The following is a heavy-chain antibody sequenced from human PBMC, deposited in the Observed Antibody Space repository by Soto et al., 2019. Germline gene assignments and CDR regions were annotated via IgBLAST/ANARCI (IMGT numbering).Heavy chain of an antibody. CDR3: ARVLYGTGYNWFDP. J-gene: IGHJ5*02. Sequence: ASVKVSCKASGYTFTSYGISWVRQAPGQGLEWMGWISAYNGNTNYAQKLQGRVTMTTDTSTSTAYMELRSLRSDDTAVYYCARVLYGTGYNWFDPWGQGPLVTVSS. V-gene: IGHV1-18*01. D-gene: IGHD3-9*01. CDR1: GYTFTSYG. CDR2: ISAYNGNT.